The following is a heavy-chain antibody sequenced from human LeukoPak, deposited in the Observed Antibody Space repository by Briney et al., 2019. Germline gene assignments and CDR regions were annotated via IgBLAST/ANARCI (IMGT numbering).Heavy chain of an antibody. CDR2: ISYDGSNK. CDR3: AKEIDIVVVVAATPFDY. CDR1: GFTFSDYY. V-gene: IGHV3-30*18. Sequence: GGSLRLSCAASGFTFSDYYMSWIRQAPGKGLEWVAVISYDGSNKYYADSVKGRFTISRDNSKNTLYLQMNSLRAEDTAVYYCAKEIDIVVVVAATPFDYWGQGTLVTVSS. J-gene: IGHJ4*02. D-gene: IGHD2-15*01.